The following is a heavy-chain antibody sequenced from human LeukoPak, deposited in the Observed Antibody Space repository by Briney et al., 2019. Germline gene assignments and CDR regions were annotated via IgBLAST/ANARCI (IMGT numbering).Heavy chain of an antibody. V-gene: IGHV3-9*01. CDR1: GFTFDDYA. CDR2: ISWNSGSI. CDR3: AELGITMIGGV. J-gene: IGHJ6*04. D-gene: IGHD3-10*02. Sequence: GGSLRLPCAASGFTFDDYAMHWVRQAPGKGLEWVSGISWNSGSIGYADSVKGRFTISRDNAKNSLYLQMNSLRAEDTAVYYCAELGITMIGGVWGKGTTVTVSS.